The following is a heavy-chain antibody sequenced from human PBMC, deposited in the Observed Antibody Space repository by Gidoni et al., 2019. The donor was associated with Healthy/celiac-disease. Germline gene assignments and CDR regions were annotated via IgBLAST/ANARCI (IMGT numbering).Heavy chain of an antibody. V-gene: IGHV3-7*01. CDR3: AREYYDSSVTDAFDI. D-gene: IGHD3-22*01. Sequence: EVQLVESGGGLVQPGGSLRLSGAASGFTFSSYWMSLVRQAPGKGLEWVANIKQDGSEKYYVDSVKGRFTISRDNAKNSLYLQMNSLRAEDTAVYYCAREYYDSSVTDAFDIWGQGTMVTVSS. CDR1: GFTFSSYW. CDR2: IKQDGSEK. J-gene: IGHJ3*02.